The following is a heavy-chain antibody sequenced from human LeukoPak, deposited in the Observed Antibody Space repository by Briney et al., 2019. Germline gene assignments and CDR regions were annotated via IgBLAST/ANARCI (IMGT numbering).Heavy chain of an antibody. CDR1: GYTFTSYG. Sequence: ASVKVSCKASGYTFTSYGISWVRQAPGQGLEWMGWISAYNGNTNYAQKFQGRVTITRNTSISTAYMELSSLRSEDAAVYYCARATDSSSWYASYYYYYYYMDVWGKGTTVTVSS. CDR2: ISAYNGNT. D-gene: IGHD6-13*01. CDR3: ARATDSSSWYASYYYYYYYMDV. J-gene: IGHJ6*03. V-gene: IGHV1-18*01.